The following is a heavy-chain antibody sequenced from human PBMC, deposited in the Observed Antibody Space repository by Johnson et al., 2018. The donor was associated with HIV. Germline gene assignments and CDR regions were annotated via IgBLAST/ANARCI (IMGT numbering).Heavy chain of an antibody. Sequence: VQLVESGGGLVQPGGSLRLSCAASGFTFSSYAMNWVRQAPGKWLEWVSGINWNGGSTGYADSMKGRFTISRDNAKNSLYLQMNSLRAEDTAIYYCAKKGNVGSWDLDAFDIWGQGTMVTVSS. CDR2: INWNGGST. CDR1: GFTFSSYA. CDR3: AKKGNVGSWDLDAFDI. V-gene: IGHV3-20*04. J-gene: IGHJ3*02. D-gene: IGHD1-26*01.